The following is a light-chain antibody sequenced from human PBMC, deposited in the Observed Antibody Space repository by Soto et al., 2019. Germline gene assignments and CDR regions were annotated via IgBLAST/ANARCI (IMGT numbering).Light chain of an antibody. CDR2: KAS. CDR3: QQYSSWPLT. CDR1: QSIGGW. Sequence: DIQMTQSPSTLSASVGDRVTITCRASQSIGGWLAWYQQQPGKAPKLVIYKASSLQSGVPSRFSGSGSGTEFALTISSLQPDDFAPYHCQQYSSWPLTFGGGTKVEIK. J-gene: IGKJ4*01. V-gene: IGKV1-5*03.